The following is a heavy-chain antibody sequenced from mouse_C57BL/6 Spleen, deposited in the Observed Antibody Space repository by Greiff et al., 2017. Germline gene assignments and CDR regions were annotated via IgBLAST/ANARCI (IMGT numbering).Heavy chain of an antibody. CDR1: GYTFTSYA. J-gene: IGHJ1*03. D-gene: IGHD1-1*01. V-gene: IGHV1-85*01. CDR2: IYPRDGST. Sequence: VQLQQSGPELVKPGASVKLSCKASGYTFTSYAINWVKQRPGQGLEWIGRIYPRDGSTKYNEKFKGKATLTVDTSSSTAYMELHSLTSEDSAVYFCARDGRYYGSSPYWYFDVWGTGTTVTVSS. CDR3: ARDGRYYGSSPYWYFDV.